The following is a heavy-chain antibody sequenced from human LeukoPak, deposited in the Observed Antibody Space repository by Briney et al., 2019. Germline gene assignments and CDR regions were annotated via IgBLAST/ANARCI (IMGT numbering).Heavy chain of an antibody. V-gene: IGHV1-69*05. J-gene: IGHJ3*02. CDR1: GGTFSSYA. CDR2: IIPIFGTA. CDR3: ARPTTRWFGELSPDAFDI. D-gene: IGHD3-10*01. Sequence: AASVKVSCKAFGGTFSSYAISWVRQAPGQGLEWMGRIIPIFGTANYAQKFQGRVTITTDESTSTAYMELSSLRSEDTAVYYCARPTTRWFGELSPDAFDIWGQGTMVTVSS.